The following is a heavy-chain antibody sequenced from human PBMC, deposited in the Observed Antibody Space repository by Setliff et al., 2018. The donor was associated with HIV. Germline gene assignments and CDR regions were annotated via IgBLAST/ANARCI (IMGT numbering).Heavy chain of an antibody. J-gene: IGHJ4*02. CDR1: GGSISNSY. Sequence: PSETLSLTCTVSGGSISNSYWTWIRQPPGKGLEWIGYLYYSGSTNYNTSLKSRLTISVITSKNQFSLKLTSVTAADTAVYYCACMGENWPGPQYYFDYWGQGALVTVSS. V-gene: IGHV4-59*08. CDR2: LYYSGST. D-gene: IGHD3-16*01. CDR3: ACMGENWPGPQYYFDY.